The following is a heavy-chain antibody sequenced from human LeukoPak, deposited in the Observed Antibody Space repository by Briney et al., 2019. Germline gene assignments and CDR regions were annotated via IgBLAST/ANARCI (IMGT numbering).Heavy chain of an antibody. J-gene: IGHJ4*02. CDR2: IYYSGST. CDR3: ARGGGYYYDSSGYYDY. Sequence: SETLSLTCTVSGGSISSGDYYWSWIRQPPGKGLEWIGYIYYSGSTYYNPSLKSRVTISVDTSKNQFSLKLSSVTAADTAVYYCARGGGYYYDSSGYYDYWGQGTLVTVSS. CDR1: GGSISSGDYY. D-gene: IGHD3-22*01. V-gene: IGHV4-30-4*01.